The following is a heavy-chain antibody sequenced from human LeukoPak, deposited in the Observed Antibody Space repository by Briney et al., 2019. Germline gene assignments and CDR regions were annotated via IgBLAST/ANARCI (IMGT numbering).Heavy chain of an antibody. D-gene: IGHD3-10*01. CDR1: GGSISSSSYY. Sequence: SETLSLTCTVSGGSISSSSYYWGWIRQPPGKGLEWIGSIYYSGSTYYNPSLQSRVTLSVDTSKNQFSLKLISVTAADTAVYHCARHGGDASASSKFDYWGQGTPLIVSS. V-gene: IGHV4-39*01. J-gene: IGHJ4*02. CDR3: ARHGGDASASSKFDY. CDR2: IYYSGST.